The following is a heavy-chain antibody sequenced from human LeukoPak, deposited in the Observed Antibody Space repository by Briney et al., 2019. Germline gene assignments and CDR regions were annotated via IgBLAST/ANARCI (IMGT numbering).Heavy chain of an antibody. CDR3: AKDPSRIAVAGLIDY. D-gene: IGHD6-19*01. V-gene: IGHV3-30*18. Sequence: GRSLRLSCAASGFTFSSYGMHWVRQAPGKGLEWVAVISYDGSNKYYADSVKGRFTISRDNSKNTLYLQMNSLRAEDTAVYYYAKDPSRIAVAGLIDYWGQGTLVTVSS. J-gene: IGHJ4*02. CDR1: GFTFSSYG. CDR2: ISYDGSNK.